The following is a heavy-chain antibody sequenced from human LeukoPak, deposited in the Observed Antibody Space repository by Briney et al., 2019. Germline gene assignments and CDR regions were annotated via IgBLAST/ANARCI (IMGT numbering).Heavy chain of an antibody. Sequence: GGSLRLSCAASGFTFSVYWMTWVRQAPGKGLEWVANIKQDGSVKYYVDSVKGRFTISRDNAKNSVYLQMNSLRAEDTAVYYCARDILTGSQSRFQHWGQGTLVTVSS. CDR1: GFTFSVYW. V-gene: IGHV3-7*01. CDR3: ARDILTGSQSRFQH. D-gene: IGHD3-9*01. CDR2: IKQDGSVK. J-gene: IGHJ1*01.